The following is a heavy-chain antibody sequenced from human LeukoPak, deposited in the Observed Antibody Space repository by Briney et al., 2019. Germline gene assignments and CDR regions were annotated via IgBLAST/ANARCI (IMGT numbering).Heavy chain of an antibody. J-gene: IGHJ3*02. CDR3: ARGPSIAARYDAFDI. D-gene: IGHD6-6*01. CDR2: IKPDASDQ. V-gene: IGHV3-7*02. Sequence: GGSLRLSCAASGFTFSGYWMTWVRQAPGKGPEWVAHIKPDASDQNYVDSVKGRFTISRDNAKNSLYLQVISLRAEDTAAYYCARGPSIAARYDAFDIWGQGTRVSVSS. CDR1: GFTFSGYW.